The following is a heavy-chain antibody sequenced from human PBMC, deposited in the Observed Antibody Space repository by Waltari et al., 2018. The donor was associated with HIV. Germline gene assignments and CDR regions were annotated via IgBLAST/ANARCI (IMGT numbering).Heavy chain of an antibody. Sequence: QVQLQESGPGLVKPSETLSLTCTVSGGSISNYYWTWIRQPPGKGLEWIGYIYYSGSTNYNPSLKSRVTISVDTSKNQFSLKRSSVTAADTAVYYCARDWGSGDYGVFDYWGQGTLVTVSS. CDR3: ARDWGSGDYGVFDY. CDR1: GGSISNYY. V-gene: IGHV4-59*01. CDR2: IYYSGST. D-gene: IGHD3-22*01. J-gene: IGHJ4*02.